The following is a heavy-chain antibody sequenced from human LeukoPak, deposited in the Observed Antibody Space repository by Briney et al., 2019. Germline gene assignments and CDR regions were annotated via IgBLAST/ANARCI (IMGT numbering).Heavy chain of an antibody. Sequence: NPGDSLRLSCAASGFTFSDYYMTWIRQAPGKGLEWVSYLSYSGSYTNYADSVKGRFTISKDNAKNSLFLQMNSLRADDTAVYYCARDRSFYDILTGYYTPNWFDPWGQGTLVTVSS. CDR3: ARDRSFYDILTGYYTPNWFDP. V-gene: IGHV3-11*05. D-gene: IGHD3-9*01. CDR1: GFTFSDYY. CDR2: LSYSGSYT. J-gene: IGHJ5*02.